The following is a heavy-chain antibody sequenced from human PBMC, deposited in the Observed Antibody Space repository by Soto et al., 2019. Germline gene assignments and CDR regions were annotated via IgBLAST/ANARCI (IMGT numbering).Heavy chain of an antibody. Sequence: SETLSLTCTVSGGSISSGDYYWSWIRQPPGKGLEWIGYIYYSGSTYYNPSLKSRVTISVDTSKNQFSLKLSSVTAADTAVYYCARDGWGGRFYLDYWGQGTLVTVSS. D-gene: IGHD3-16*01. CDR2: IYYSGST. CDR3: ARDGWGGRFYLDY. CDR1: GGSISSGDYY. V-gene: IGHV4-30-4*01. J-gene: IGHJ4*02.